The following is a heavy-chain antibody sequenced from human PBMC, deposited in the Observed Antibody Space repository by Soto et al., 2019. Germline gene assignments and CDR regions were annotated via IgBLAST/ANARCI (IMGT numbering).Heavy chain of an antibody. D-gene: IGHD6-13*01. CDR3: ANHSSLSTYYKYMDV. J-gene: IGHJ6*03. V-gene: IGHV3-23*01. Sequence: GGSLRLSYAASEFTFSNYAMSWVRQAPGKGLEWVSGISGSGGTTYYADSVKGRFTISRDNSKNTLYLQMDSLRAEDTALYYCANHSSLSTYYKYMDVWRKGNTVNVSS. CDR2: ISGSGGTT. CDR1: EFTFSNYA.